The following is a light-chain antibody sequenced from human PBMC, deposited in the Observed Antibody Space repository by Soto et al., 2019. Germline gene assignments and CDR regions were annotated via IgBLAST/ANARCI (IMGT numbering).Light chain of an antibody. Sequence: DIQMTQSPSSLSVFVGDTVSNTCRASQSIDRYLNWYQQKPGQAPKLLIYAASSFQSGVPSRFSGSGSGTEFTLTISSLRPEDFAIYYCQQSYSAPYTFGQGMKLEI. CDR1: QSIDRY. J-gene: IGKJ2*01. CDR2: AAS. CDR3: QQSYSAPYT. V-gene: IGKV1-39*01.